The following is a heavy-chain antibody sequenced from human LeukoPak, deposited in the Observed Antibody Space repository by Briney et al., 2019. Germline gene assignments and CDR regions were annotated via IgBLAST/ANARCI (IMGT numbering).Heavy chain of an antibody. CDR3: ARLREIPVFGVVTKSTSYFDY. Sequence: GGSLRLSCAASGFTFTNYWMSWVRQAPGKGLELVANIKQDRSEKYYVDSVRGRFTISGDNAKNSLYLQMNSLRAEVTAVYSCARLREIPVFGVVTKSTSYFDYWGQGTLVTVSS. D-gene: IGHD3-3*01. J-gene: IGHJ4*02. CDR2: IKQDRSEK. CDR1: GFTFTNYW. V-gene: IGHV3-7*01.